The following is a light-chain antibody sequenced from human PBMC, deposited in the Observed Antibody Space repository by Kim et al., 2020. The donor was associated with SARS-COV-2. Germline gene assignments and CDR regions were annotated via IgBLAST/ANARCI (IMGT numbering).Light chain of an antibody. CDR1: MRAATIGHY. CDR2: DTS. Sequence: CGPSMRAATIGHYPSGFQKKPGQAPRTLIYDTSNKRSWTPARFSGSLLGGKAALTLSGAQPEDEAEYYCLLSYSGARPVVFGGGTQLTVL. J-gene: IGLJ2*01. CDR3: LLSYSGARPVV. V-gene: IGLV7-46*01.